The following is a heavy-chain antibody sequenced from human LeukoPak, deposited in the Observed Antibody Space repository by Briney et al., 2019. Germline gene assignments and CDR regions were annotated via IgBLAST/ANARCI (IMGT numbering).Heavy chain of an antibody. D-gene: IGHD3-22*01. CDR1: GGSISSGGYS. Sequence: SETLSLTCAVSGGSISSGGYSWSWLRQPPGQDLVWVWYIYHNSSTNDNPSLKIRVTISVDRSKNQHYLKLSSGTAADTAVYYCTSLDRSGYTYLNYWGQGTLVTVS. CDR2: IYHNSST. J-gene: IGHJ4*02. CDR3: TSLDRSGYTYLNY. V-gene: IGHV4-30-2*01.